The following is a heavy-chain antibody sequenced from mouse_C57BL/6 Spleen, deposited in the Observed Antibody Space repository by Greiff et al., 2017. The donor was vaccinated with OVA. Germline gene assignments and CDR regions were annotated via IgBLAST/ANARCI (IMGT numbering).Heavy chain of an antibody. CDR3: ARSGYDYDGGDYFDY. J-gene: IGHJ2*01. CDR2: INPNNGGT. D-gene: IGHD2-4*01. Sequence: VQLKQSGPELVKPGASVKIPCKASGYTFTDYNMDWVKQSHGKSLEWIGDINPNNGGTIYNQKFKGKATLTVDKSSSTAYMELRSLTSEDTAVYYCARSGYDYDGGDYFDYWGQGTTLTVSS. V-gene: IGHV1-18*01. CDR1: GYTFTDYN.